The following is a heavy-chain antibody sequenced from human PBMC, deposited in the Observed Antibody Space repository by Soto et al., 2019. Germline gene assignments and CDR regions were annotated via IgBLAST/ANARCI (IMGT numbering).Heavy chain of an antibody. J-gene: IGHJ1*01. D-gene: IGHD6-6*01. CDR1: GGSFSGYY. Sequence: QVQRQQWGAGLLKPSETLSLTCAVYGGSFSGYYWSWIRQPPGKGLEWIGEINHSGSTNYNPSLKSRVTISVDTSKNQFSLKLSSVTAADTAVYYCARGLQLAANWFQHWGQGTLVTVSS. CDR3: ARGLQLAANWFQH. CDR2: INHSGST. V-gene: IGHV4-34*01.